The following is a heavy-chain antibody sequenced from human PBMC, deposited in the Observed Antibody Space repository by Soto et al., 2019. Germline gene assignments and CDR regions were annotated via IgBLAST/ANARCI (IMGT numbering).Heavy chain of an antibody. CDR1: GYTFTAYY. V-gene: IGHV1-2*02. Sequence: GASVKVSCKASGYTFTAYYIYWVRKSPGQGLEWLGWINPNSGDTKYAQKFQGRVTMTRNTSISTSYTALSSLRSDDTAVYYCARVQVPPFIAFGFDPCSQVTPITFS. CDR2: INPNSGDT. J-gene: IGHJ5*02. CDR3: ARVQVPPFIAFGFDP. D-gene: IGHD2-2*01.